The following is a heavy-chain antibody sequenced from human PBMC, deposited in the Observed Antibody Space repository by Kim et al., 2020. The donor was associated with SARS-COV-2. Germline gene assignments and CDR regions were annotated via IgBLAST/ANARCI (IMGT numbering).Heavy chain of an antibody. V-gene: IGHV4-4*02. D-gene: IGHD3-3*01. J-gene: IGHJ6*03. CDR2: IYHSGST. CDR1: GGSISSSNW. CDR3: AREPQIRDFYYYMDV. Sequence: SETLSLTCAVSGGSISSSNWWSWVRQPPGKGLEWIGEIYHSGSTNYNPSLKSRVTISVDKSKNQFSLKLSSETAADTAVYYCAREPQIRDFYYYMDVWGKATTVTVSS.